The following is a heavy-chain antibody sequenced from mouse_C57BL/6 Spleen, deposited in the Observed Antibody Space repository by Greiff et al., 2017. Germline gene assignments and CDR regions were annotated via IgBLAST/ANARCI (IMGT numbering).Heavy chain of an antibody. V-gene: IGHV1-69*01. CDR1: GYTFTSYW. J-gene: IGHJ2*01. CDR2: IDPSDSYT. D-gene: IGHD4-1*01. Sequence: QVQLQQPGAELVMPGASVKLSCKASGYTFTSYWMHWVKQRPGQGLEWIGEIDPSDSYTNYNRKFKGKSTLTVDKSSSTAYMQLSSLTSEDSAVYYCANLGRGYFDYWGQGTTLTVSS. CDR3: ANLGRGYFDY.